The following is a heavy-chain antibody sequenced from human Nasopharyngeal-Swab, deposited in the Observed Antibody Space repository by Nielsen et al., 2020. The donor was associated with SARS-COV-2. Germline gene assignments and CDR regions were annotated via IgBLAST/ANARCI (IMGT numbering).Heavy chain of an antibody. D-gene: IGHD6-13*01. V-gene: IGHV3-21*01. J-gene: IGHJ5*02. CDR3: ARDGLAAADPAYNWFDP. CDR2: ISCSSSYI. Sequence: VRQAPGKGLEWFSSISCSSSYIYYADSVKGRFTISRDNAKNSLYLQMNSLRAEDTAVYYCARDGLAAADPAYNWFDPWGQGTLVTVSS.